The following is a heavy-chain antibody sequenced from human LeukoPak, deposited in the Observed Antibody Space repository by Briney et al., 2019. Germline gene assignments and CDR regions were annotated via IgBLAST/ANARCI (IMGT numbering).Heavy chain of an antibody. Sequence: GGSLRLSCVASGLTFSSYAMNWVRQAPGKGLEWVSTITGSTGSTFYADSVKGRLTISRDNSKNTLYLQMNSLRVEDTAVYFCAKVPSGYSSSGMDVWGQGTTVTVSS. CDR1: GLTFSSYA. V-gene: IGHV3-23*01. J-gene: IGHJ6*02. CDR2: ITGSTGST. D-gene: IGHD6-19*01. CDR3: AKVPSGYSSSGMDV.